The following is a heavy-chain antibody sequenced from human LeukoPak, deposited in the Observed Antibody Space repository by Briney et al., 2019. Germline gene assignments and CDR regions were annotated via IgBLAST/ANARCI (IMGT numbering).Heavy chain of an antibody. V-gene: IGHV3-30*18. CDR3: AKAWSRGNYYPYFDY. D-gene: IGHD1-26*01. CDR2: ISYDGSNK. J-gene: IGHJ4*02. Sequence: GGSLRLSCAASGFTFTNYGMHWVRQAPGKGLEWVAVISYDGSNKYNADSVKGRFTISRDNSKNTLYLQMNSLRDEDTAVYYCAKAWSRGNYYPYFDYWGQGTLVTVSS. CDR1: GFTFTNYG.